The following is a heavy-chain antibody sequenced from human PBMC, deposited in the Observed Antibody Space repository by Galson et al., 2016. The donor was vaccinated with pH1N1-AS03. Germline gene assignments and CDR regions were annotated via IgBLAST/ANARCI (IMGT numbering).Heavy chain of an antibody. D-gene: IGHD1-1*01. CDR1: GFTFSTYG. J-gene: IGHJ4*02. V-gene: IGHV3-33*01. CDR3: ARGKRDDF. Sequence: SLRLSCAASGFTFSTYGMHWVRQAPGKGLEWVAFVRYDVNNKYYADSVKGRFTISRDNSKNTVHLQMSSLRAEDTAIYYCARGKRDDFWGEGTLVTVSS. CDR2: VRYDVNNK.